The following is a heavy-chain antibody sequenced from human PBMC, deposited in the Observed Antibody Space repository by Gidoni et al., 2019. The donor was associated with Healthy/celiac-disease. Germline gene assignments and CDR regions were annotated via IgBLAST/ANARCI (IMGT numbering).Heavy chain of an antibody. CDR2: IYSGGST. V-gene: IGHV3-66*02. CDR3: ARDRGVVAALGAFDI. CDR1: GFTVSSNY. J-gene: IGHJ3*02. Sequence: EVQLVESGGGLVQPGGSLRLSCAASGFTVSSNYMSWVRQAPGKGLEWVSVIYSGGSTYYADSVKGRFTISRDNSKNTLYLQMNSLRAEDTAVYYCARDRGVVAALGAFDIWGQGTMVTVSS. D-gene: IGHD2-15*01.